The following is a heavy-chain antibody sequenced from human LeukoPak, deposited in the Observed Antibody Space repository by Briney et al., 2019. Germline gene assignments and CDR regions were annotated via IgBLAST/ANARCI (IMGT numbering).Heavy chain of an antibody. Sequence: PSETLSLTCTVSGGSISSYYWSWIRQPPGKGLEWIGEINHSGSTNYNPSLKSRVTISVDTSKNQFSLKLSSVTAADTAVYYCASGYYGSGSYYVDYWGQGTLVTVSS. CDR3: ASGYYGSGSYYVDY. D-gene: IGHD3-10*01. CDR2: INHSGST. CDR1: GGSISSYY. V-gene: IGHV4-34*01. J-gene: IGHJ4*02.